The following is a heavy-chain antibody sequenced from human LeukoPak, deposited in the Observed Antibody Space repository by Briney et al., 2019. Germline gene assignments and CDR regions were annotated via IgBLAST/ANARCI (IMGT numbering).Heavy chain of an antibody. V-gene: IGHV4-59*01. CDR1: GGSISSYY. J-gene: IGHJ6*02. CDR3: ARARYSSGWPYYYYGMDV. D-gene: IGHD6-19*01. Sequence: PSETLSLTCTVSGGSISSYYWSWIRQPPGKGLEWIGYIYYSGSTNYNPSLRSRDTISVDTSKNQFSLKLSSVTAADTAVYYCARARYSSGWPYYYYGMDVWGQGTTVTVSS. CDR2: IYYSGST.